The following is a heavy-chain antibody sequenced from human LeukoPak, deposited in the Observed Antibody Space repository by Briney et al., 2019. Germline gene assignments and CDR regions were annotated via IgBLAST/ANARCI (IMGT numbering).Heavy chain of an antibody. CDR3: GKERGRAVVEREIDF. V-gene: IGHV3-30*02. CDR1: GFTFSSYW. J-gene: IGHJ4*02. D-gene: IGHD6-19*01. CDR2: IRSDGTNK. Sequence: GGSLRLSCAASGFTFSSYWMSWVRQAPGEGLEWVASIRSDGTNKYYADSVKGPFTISRDNSQNTLFLQMNSLKSEDTAMYYCGKERGRAVVEREIDFWGQGTLVTVSS.